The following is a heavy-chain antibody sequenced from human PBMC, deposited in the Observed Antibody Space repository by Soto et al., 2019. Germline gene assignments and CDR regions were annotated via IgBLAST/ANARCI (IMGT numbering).Heavy chain of an antibody. Sequence: ASVKVSCKVSGYTLTELSMHWVRQAPGKGLEWMGGFDPEDGETIYAQKFQGRVTMTEDTSTDTAYMELSSLRSEDTAVYYCATLGGRYYDILTGYPRAFDIWGQGTMVTVS. CDR2: FDPEDGET. CDR3: ATLGGRYYDILTGYPRAFDI. CDR1: GYTLTELS. V-gene: IGHV1-24*01. D-gene: IGHD3-9*01. J-gene: IGHJ3*02.